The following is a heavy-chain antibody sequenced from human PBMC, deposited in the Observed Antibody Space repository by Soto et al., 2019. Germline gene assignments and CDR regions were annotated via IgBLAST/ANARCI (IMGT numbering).Heavy chain of an antibody. CDR1: GYTFTSYA. V-gene: IGHV1-3*01. D-gene: IGHD2-21*02. CDR3: ARSIVVVTAADY. CDR2: INAGNGNT. Sequence: ASVKVSCKASGYTFTSYAMHWVRQAPEQRLEWMGWINAGNGNTKYSQKFQGRVTITRDTSTSTAYMELSSLRSEDTAVYYCARSIVVVTAADYWGQGTLVTVS. J-gene: IGHJ4*02.